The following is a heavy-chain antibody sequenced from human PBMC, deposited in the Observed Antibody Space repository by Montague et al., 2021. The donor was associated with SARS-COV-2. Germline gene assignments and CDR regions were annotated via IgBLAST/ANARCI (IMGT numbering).Heavy chain of an antibody. CDR3: AREPGVLGTYYYGMDV. Sequence: SETLSLTCVLYGGSFSGDNWSWIRQPPGKGLEWIGQINHSGSTNYNPSLKSRVTMSVDTSKNQFSLNLRSVTAADTAMYYCAREPGVLGTYYYGMDVWGQGTTVTVSS. V-gene: IGHV4-34*01. D-gene: IGHD2-8*01. CDR1: GGSFSGDN. CDR2: INHSGST. J-gene: IGHJ6*02.